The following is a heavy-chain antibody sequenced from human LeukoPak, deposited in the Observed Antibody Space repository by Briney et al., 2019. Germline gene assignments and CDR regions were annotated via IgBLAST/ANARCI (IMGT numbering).Heavy chain of an antibody. CDR2: IYPDDSDT. V-gene: IGHV5-51*01. Sequence: GESLKISCKHSEYSFPNYCIGWVRQMPGKGLEWMGIIYPDDSDTRYSPSFQGQVTISADKSISTAYLQWSSLKASDTAMYYCARTYGSGSPTPDYWGQGTLVTVSS. CDR3: ARTYGSGSPTPDY. CDR1: EYSFPNYC. D-gene: IGHD3-10*01. J-gene: IGHJ4*02.